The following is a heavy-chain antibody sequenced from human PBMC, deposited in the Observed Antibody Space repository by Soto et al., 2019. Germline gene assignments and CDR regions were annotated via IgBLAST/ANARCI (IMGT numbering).Heavy chain of an antibody. CDR3: AKVRSPNPTILSRFDP. CDR2: ISGSGGST. CDR1: GFTFSSYA. J-gene: IGHJ5*02. V-gene: IGHV3-23*01. Sequence: GGSLRLSCAASGFTFSSYAMSWVRQAPGKGLEWVSAISGSGGSTYYADSVKGRFTISRDNSKNTLYLQMNSLRAEDTAVYYCAKVRSPNPTILSRFDPWGQGTLVTVSS.